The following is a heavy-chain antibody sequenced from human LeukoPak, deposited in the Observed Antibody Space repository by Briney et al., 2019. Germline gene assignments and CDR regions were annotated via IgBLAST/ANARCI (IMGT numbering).Heavy chain of an antibody. Sequence: GGSLRLSCAASGFTFSSYGMHWVRQAPGKGLEWVAVIWCDGSNKYYADSVKGRFTISRDNSKNTLYLQMNSLRAEDTAVYYCARAYYYGSGRVFDYWGQGTLVTVSS. V-gene: IGHV3-33*01. J-gene: IGHJ4*02. D-gene: IGHD3-10*01. CDR2: IWCDGSNK. CDR3: ARAYYYGSGRVFDY. CDR1: GFTFSSYG.